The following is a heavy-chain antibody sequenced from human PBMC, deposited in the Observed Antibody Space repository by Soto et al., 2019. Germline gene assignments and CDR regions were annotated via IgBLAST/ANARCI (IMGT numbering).Heavy chain of an antibody. J-gene: IGHJ4*02. Sequence: QVQLQESGPGLVKPSETLSLTCAVSGDSISSLYWSWIRQPSGKGLEWIGYIYYSGSINYNPSLKSRVTISVDTSKNQFSLNLSSVTAADTAVYYCARSLWDTSGWKTDYWGQGTLVTVSS. CDR1: GDSISSLY. CDR3: ARSLWDTSGWKTDY. CDR2: IYYSGSI. D-gene: IGHD6-19*01. V-gene: IGHV4-59*01.